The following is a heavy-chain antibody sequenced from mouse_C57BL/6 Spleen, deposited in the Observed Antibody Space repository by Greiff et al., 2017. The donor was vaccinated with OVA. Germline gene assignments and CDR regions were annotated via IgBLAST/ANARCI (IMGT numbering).Heavy chain of an antibody. CDR3: ARDRDGPFDV. Sequence: EVKLMESGPGLVKPSQSLSLTCSVTGYSITSGYYWNWIRQFPGNKLEWMGYISYDGSNNYNPSLKNRISITRDTSKNQFFLKLNSVTTEDTATYYCARDRDGPFDVWGTGTTVTVSS. V-gene: IGHV3-6*01. CDR1: GYSITSGYY. J-gene: IGHJ1*03. CDR2: ISYDGSN. D-gene: IGHD2-3*01.